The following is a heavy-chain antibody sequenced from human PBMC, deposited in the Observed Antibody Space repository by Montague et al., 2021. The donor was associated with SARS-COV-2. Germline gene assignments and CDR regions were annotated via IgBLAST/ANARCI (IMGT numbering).Heavy chain of an antibody. CDR1: SGSFSDYY. J-gene: IGHJ3*01. V-gene: IGHV4-34*01. D-gene: IGHD3-3*01. Sequence: SETLSLTCAVYSGSFSDYYWTWIRQSPGKGLEWIGEINHTGRATYNPSLKGRATLSRDTSKNQFSLKLQSVTPADTAVYYCARGQVTISGVLIFIPAAGHLDVWGQGTSVTVSS. CDR2: INHTGRA. CDR3: ARGQVTISGVLIFIPAAGHLDV.